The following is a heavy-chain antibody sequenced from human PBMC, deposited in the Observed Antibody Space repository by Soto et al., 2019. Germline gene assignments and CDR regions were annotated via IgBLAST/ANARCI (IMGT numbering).Heavy chain of an antibody. CDR1: GFSFRNYW. J-gene: IGHJ4*02. CDR3: VRTSLVVAVATPEDF. Sequence: EVQLVGSGGGLVQPWESLSVSCAASGFSFRNYWMHWVRQAPGKGLVWVSRIDSDGSRITYADFVKGRFTISRDNAKNTVYLHMNSLTAEDTAVYYCVRTSLVVAVATPEDFWGQGTLVTVSS. V-gene: IGHV3-74*01. D-gene: IGHD2-15*01. CDR2: IDSDGSRI.